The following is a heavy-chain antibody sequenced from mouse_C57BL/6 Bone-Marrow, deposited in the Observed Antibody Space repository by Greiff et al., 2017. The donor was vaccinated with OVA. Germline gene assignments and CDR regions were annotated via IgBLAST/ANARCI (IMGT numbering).Heavy chain of an antibody. V-gene: IGHV1-69*01. CDR1: GYTFTSYW. D-gene: IGHD2-3*01. J-gene: IGHJ3*01. CDR2: IDPSDSYT. CDR3: AREGFYDGSFAY. Sequence: VQLQQSGAELVMPGASVKLSCKASGYTFTSYWMHWVKQRPGQGLEWIGEIDPSDSYTNYNQKFKGKSTLTVDKSSSTAYMQLSSLTSEDSAVYYCAREGFYDGSFAYWGQGTLVTVSA.